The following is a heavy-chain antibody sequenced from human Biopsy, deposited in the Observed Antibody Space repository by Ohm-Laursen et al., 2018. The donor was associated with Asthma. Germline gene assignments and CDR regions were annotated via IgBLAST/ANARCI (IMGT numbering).Heavy chain of an antibody. D-gene: IGHD6-19*01. CDR2: IIPIFGTA. CDR1: RGTFRNYA. CDR3: ARDQGIAVTGSTLGWFDP. Sequence: SVKVSCKASRGTFRNYAVNWVRQAPGQGLEWMGGIIPIFGTAKYAEKFQGRVTITADESSACMELRSLTFEDMAMYYCARDQGIAVTGSTLGWFDPWGQGTLVTVSS. V-gene: IGHV1-69*13. J-gene: IGHJ5*02.